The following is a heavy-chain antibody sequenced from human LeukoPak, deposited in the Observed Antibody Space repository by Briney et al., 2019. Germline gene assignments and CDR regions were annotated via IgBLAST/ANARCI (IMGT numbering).Heavy chain of an antibody. Sequence: GGSLRLSCAASGFTVSSNHMSWVRQAPGKGLEWVSVIYRGSNTQYADSVKGRFTISRDNSKNTLYLQMNSLRAEDTAVYYCARDITIGFFDYWGQGTLVTVSS. V-gene: IGHV3-53*01. CDR2: IYRGSNT. J-gene: IGHJ4*02. CDR1: GFTVSSNH. CDR3: ARDITIGFFDY. D-gene: IGHD3-9*01.